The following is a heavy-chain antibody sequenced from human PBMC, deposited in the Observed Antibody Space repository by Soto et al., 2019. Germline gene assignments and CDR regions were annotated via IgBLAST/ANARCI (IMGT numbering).Heavy chain of an antibody. Sequence: EVQLLESGGGLVQPGGSLRLSCAASGFTVSSYAMSWVRQDPGKGLEWVSVISGSGSTYSADSVKGRFTISRDSYKNTVYLQMNSLRAEDTAVYYCAKARRFTFTTGYYMDVWGRGTTVTVSS. V-gene: IGHV3-23*01. CDR3: AKARRFTFTTGYYMDV. CDR1: GFTVSSYA. D-gene: IGHD3-16*01. J-gene: IGHJ6*03. CDR2: ISGSGST.